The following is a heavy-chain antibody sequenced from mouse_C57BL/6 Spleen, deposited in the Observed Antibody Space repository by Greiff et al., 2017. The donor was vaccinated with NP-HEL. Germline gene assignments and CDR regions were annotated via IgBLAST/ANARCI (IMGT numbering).Heavy chain of an antibody. CDR3: ARGSGTTVVADY. V-gene: IGHV1-55*01. Sequence: QVQLQQSGAELVKPGASVKMSCKASGYTFTSYWITWVKQRPGQGLEWIGDIYPGSGSTNYNEKFKSKATLTVDTSSSTAYMQLSSLTSEDSAVYYCARGSGTTVVADYWGQGTTLTVSS. CDR1: GYTFTSYW. CDR2: IYPGSGST. D-gene: IGHD1-1*01. J-gene: IGHJ2*01.